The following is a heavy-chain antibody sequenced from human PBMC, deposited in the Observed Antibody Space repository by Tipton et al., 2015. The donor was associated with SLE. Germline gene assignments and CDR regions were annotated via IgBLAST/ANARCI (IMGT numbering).Heavy chain of an antibody. CDR1: VGSISSGEYY. V-gene: IGHV4-31*03. J-gene: IGHJ3*02. CDR3: ARRGDWWDSFDI. Sequence: TLSLTCTVSVGSISSGEYYWNWIRQLPGKGLEWIGYIYKSGSTYSNPSLKSRVTISVQKSKNQFSLKVRSVTAADTAIYYCARRGDWWDSFDIWDQGTMVTVSS. CDR2: IYKSGST. D-gene: IGHD2-21*02.